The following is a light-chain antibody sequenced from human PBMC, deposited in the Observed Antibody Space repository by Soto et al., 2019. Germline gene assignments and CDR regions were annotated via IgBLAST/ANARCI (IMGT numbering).Light chain of an antibody. Sequence: IVLTQSPGTPSLSPGERATLSCRSSQSVRSNFLAWYQQKPGQAPRLLIYGASNRATGIPDRFSGSGSGTDFTLTITRLEPEDFAMYYCQRYDSLRTFGQGTKVDIK. CDR3: QRYDSLRT. V-gene: IGKV3-20*01. J-gene: IGKJ1*01. CDR2: GAS. CDR1: QSVRSNF.